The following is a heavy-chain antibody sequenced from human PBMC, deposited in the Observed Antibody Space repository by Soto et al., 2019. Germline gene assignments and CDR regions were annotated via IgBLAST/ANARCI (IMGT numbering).Heavy chain of an antibody. CDR1: GYTFSSDA. J-gene: IGHJ5*02. Sequence: QVQLVQSGAEVKKPGASVKVSCKASGYTFSSDAISWVRQAPGQGLEWMGWISAYNGNTNYAQKLQDRVTMTTDTSKSTAYMELRSLRSDDTAVYYCARDKYYDSSGAFDPWGQGTLVTVSS. CDR2: ISAYNGNT. V-gene: IGHV1-18*01. CDR3: ARDKYYDSSGAFDP. D-gene: IGHD3-22*01.